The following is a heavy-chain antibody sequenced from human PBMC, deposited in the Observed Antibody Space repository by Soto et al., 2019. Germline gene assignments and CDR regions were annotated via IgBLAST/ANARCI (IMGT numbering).Heavy chain of an antibody. CDR3: ARVFSSGSGWMYYFDF. CDR2: IYYTGAT. D-gene: IGHD6-25*01. V-gene: IGHV4-4*02. Sequence: QVQLQESGPGLVESSGTLSLTCEVSSGSISSGNWWSWVRQPPGKGLEWIGEIYYTGATNYNPSLKSRVTMIIDKSKDQFSLNLRSATAADTAVYYCARVFSSGSGWMYYFDFWGQGILVSVSS. J-gene: IGHJ4*02. CDR1: SGSISSGNW.